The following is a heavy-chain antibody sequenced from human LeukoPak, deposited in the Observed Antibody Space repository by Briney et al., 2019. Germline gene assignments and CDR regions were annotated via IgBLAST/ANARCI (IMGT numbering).Heavy chain of an antibody. D-gene: IGHD3-16*01. V-gene: IGHV4-34*01. CDR3: ARWAWGAFDI. Sequence: SETLSLTCAVYGGSFSGYYWSWIRQPPGKGLEWIGEINHSGSTNYNPSLKSRVTISVDTSKNQFSLKLSSVTAADTAVYYCARWAWGAFDIWGQGTMVTVSS. J-gene: IGHJ3*02. CDR2: INHSGST. CDR1: GGSFSGYY.